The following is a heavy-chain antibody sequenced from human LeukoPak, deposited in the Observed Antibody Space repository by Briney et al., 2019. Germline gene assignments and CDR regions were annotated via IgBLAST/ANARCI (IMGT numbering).Heavy chain of an antibody. CDR2: INPNSGGT. Sequence: ASVKVSFKSSGYTFTGYYMHWVRQAPGQGLEWMGRINPNSGGTNYAQKFQGRVTMTRDTSISTAHMELSRLRSDDTAVYYRARDPVYYDSSGYNDAFDIWGQGTMVTVSS. V-gene: IGHV1-2*06. CDR1: GYTFTGYY. D-gene: IGHD3-22*01. CDR3: ARDPVYYDSSGYNDAFDI. J-gene: IGHJ3*02.